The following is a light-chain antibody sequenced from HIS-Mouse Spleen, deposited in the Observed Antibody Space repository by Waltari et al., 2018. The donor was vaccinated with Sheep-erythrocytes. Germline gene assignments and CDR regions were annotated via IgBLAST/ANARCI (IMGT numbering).Light chain of an antibody. V-gene: IGLV3-21*02. J-gene: IGLJ3*02. CDR3: QVWDSSSDLGV. Sequence: SYVLTQPPSVSVAPGQTARITRGGNNTGRKSVHWYQQKPGQAPVLVVYDDSDRPSGIPERFSGSNSGNTATLTISRFEAGDEADYYCQVWDSSSDLGVFGGGTKLTVL. CDR1: NTGRKS. CDR2: DDS.